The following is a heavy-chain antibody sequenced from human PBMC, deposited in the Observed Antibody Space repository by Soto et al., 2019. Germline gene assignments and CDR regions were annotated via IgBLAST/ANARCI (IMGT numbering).Heavy chain of an antibody. J-gene: IGHJ6*02. D-gene: IGHD4-17*01. CDR2: IKSKTDCGTT. CDR1: GFTFSNAW. Sequence: PGGSLRLSCAASGFTFSNAWMSWVRQAPGKGLEWVGRIKSKTDCGTTDYAAPVKGRFTISRDDSKNTLYLQMNSLKTEDTAVYYGTTHGDPSYYYGMDVWGQGTTVTVSS. V-gene: IGHV3-15*01. CDR3: TTHGDPSYYYGMDV.